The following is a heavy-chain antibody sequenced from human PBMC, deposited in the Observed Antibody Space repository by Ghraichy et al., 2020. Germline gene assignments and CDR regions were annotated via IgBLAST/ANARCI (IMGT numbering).Heavy chain of an antibody. J-gene: IGHJ4*02. CDR2: INHTGST. D-gene: IGHD3-10*01. CDR1: GGSLSGYY. Sequence: SETLSLTCAVYGGSLSGYYWSWIRQPPGKGLEWIGEINHTGSTKYNPSLKSRVTISVDTSKNQFSLKLSSVTAADTAVYYCAREYYYGSGNTFDYWGQGTPVTVSS. V-gene: IGHV4-34*01. CDR3: AREYYYGSGNTFDY.